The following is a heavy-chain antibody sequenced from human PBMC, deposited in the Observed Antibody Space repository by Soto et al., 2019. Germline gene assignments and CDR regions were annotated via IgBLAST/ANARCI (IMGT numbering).Heavy chain of an antibody. D-gene: IGHD6-13*01. J-gene: IGHJ3*02. Sequence: PGGSLRLSCAASGFTFSSYAMHGVGQAPGKGLEWVAVISYDGSNKYYADSVKGRFTISRDNSKNTLYLQLNSLRAEDTAVYYCGESGTQAAGTDGDAFDIWGQGTMVTVS. CDR2: ISYDGSNK. CDR1: GFTFSSYA. V-gene: IGHV3-30-3*01. CDR3: GESGTQAAGTDGDAFDI.